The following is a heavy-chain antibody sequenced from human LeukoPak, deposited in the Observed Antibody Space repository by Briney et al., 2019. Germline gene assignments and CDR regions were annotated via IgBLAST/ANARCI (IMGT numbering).Heavy chain of an antibody. Sequence: SETLSLTCTVSGGSISSGNYYWGWIRQPPGKGLERIGSIYYRGSTYYNPSLKSRVTISVDTSKNQLSLKLSSVTAADTASYYCARQYRPAPFDPWGQGTLVTVS. J-gene: IGHJ5*02. CDR3: ARQYRPAPFDP. D-gene: IGHD5-12*01. CDR1: GGSISSGNYY. V-gene: IGHV4-39*01. CDR2: IYYRGST.